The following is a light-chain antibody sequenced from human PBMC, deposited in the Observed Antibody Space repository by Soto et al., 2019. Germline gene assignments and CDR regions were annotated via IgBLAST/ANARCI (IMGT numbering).Light chain of an antibody. Sequence: IQLPQSPSSLSASVGDRVTITCRASQSISRNLKGYHQRPGKAPNLLIYATSSLQSGGPSRFSGSGSGTDFTLTIISLQPEDFAAYYCQQSDSIPITFGQGTRLEIK. CDR2: ATS. V-gene: IGKV1-39*01. CDR1: QSISRN. CDR3: QQSDSIPIT. J-gene: IGKJ5*01.